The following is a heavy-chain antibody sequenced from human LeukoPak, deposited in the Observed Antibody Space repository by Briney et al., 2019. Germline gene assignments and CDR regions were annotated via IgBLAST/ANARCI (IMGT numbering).Heavy chain of an antibody. CDR3: AKASPADPLSPDY. CDR1: GFTFSSYG. V-gene: IGHV3-30*18. CDR2: ISYDGSNK. Sequence: PGGSLRLSCAASGFTFSSYGMHWVRQAPGKGLEWVAVISYDGSNKYYADSVKGRFTISRDNSKNTLYLQMNGLRAEDTAVYYCAKASPADPLSPDYWGQGTLVTVSS. J-gene: IGHJ4*02.